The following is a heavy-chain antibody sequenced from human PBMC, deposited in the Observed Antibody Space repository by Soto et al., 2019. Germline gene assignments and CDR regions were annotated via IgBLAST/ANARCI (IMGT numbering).Heavy chain of an antibody. D-gene: IGHD2-2*01. Sequence: ASETLSLTCTVSGGSISSGGYYWSWIRQHPGKGLEWIGYIYYSGSTYYNPSLKSRVTISVDTSKNQFSLKLSSVTAADTAVYYCARLPAADLVGAFDIWGQGTMVTVSS. CDR3: ARLPAADLVGAFDI. J-gene: IGHJ3*02. CDR2: IYYSGST. V-gene: IGHV4-31*03. CDR1: GGSISSGGYY.